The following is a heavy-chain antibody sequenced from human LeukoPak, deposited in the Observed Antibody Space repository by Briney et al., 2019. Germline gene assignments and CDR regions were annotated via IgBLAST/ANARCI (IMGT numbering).Heavy chain of an antibody. V-gene: IGHV3-15*01. CDR2: IKKKTDGGTT. D-gene: IGHD6-19*01. Sequence: GGALRLSCAASGFTFSKAWMSWVRQAPGKGLEWVGRIKKKTDGGTTDYAAPVKGRFTISRDDSKNTLSLQMNSLKTEDTAVYYCTTDYPSGYSSGWYVYWGQGTLVTVSS. J-gene: IGHJ4*02. CDR1: GFTFSKAW. CDR3: TTDYPSGYSSGWYVY.